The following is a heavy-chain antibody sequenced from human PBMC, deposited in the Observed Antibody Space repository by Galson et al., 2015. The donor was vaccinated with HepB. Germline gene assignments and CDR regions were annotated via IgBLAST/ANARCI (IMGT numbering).Heavy chain of an antibody. J-gene: IGHJ6*02. D-gene: IGHD3-10*01. CDR3: ARARKYYYSSGTSPEYFKYGMDV. V-gene: IGHV3-30*09. Sequence: SLRLSCAASGFTFSSTFSDYAMHWVRLAPGKGLEWVAVISGDGVDKYSSDSVRGGFVISRDKSRNTMYLQMNSLRVEETGVYYCARARKYYYSSGTSPEYFKYGMDVGGRGTTVTVSS. CDR1: GFTFSSTFSDYA. CDR2: ISGDGVDK.